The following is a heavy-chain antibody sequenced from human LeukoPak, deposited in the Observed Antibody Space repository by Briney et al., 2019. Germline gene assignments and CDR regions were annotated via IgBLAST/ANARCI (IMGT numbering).Heavy chain of an antibody. Sequence: GGSLRLSCAASGFTVSSNYMSWVRQAPGKGLEWVSLIYSGGSTYYADSVKGRFTISRDNSKNTLYLQMNSLRAEDTAVYYCAKGAVGATGLNWFDPWGQGTLVTVSS. J-gene: IGHJ5*02. V-gene: IGHV3-53*01. CDR3: AKGAVGATGLNWFDP. CDR2: IYSGGST. D-gene: IGHD1-26*01. CDR1: GFTVSSNY.